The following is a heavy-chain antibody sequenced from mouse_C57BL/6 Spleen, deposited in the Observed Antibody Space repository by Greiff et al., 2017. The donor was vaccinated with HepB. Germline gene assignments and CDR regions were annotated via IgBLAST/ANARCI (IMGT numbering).Heavy chain of an antibody. CDR2: IYPSDSET. V-gene: IGHV1-61*01. CDR3: AREELLRDFDY. J-gene: IGHJ2*01. Sequence: QVQLQQPGAELVRPGSSVKLSCKASGYTFTSYWMDWVKQRPGQGLEWIGNIYPSDSETHYNQKFKDKATLTVDKSSSTAYMQLSSLTSEDSAVYYCAREELLRDFDYWGQGTTLTVSS. CDR1: GYTFTSYW. D-gene: IGHD2-4*01.